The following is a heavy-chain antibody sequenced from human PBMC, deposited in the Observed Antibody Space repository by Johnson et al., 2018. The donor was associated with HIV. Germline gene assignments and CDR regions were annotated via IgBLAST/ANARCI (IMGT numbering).Heavy chain of an antibody. Sequence: QVQLVESGGGVVQPGRSLRLSCAASGFTFSSYGMHWVRQAPGKGLEWVAVISYDGSNKYYADSVKGRFTISRDNAKNSLYLQMNSLRAEDTAVYYCAKGVRGSSCYDA. D-gene: IGHD6-6*01. J-gene: IGHJ3*01. V-gene: IGHV3-30*18. CDR1: GFTFSSYG. CDR2: ISYDGSNK. CDR3: AKGVRGSSCYDA.